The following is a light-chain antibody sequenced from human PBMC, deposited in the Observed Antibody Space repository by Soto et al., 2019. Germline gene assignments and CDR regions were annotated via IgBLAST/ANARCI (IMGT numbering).Light chain of an antibody. Sequence: DIQMTQSPSSVSASVGDRVTITCRASQNIHNLLAWFQQKPVKAPKLLIYAASNLQSGVPSRFSGSASGTDFTLTISSLQPEDFATYYCQQTNRFPLTFGGGTKVESK. CDR1: QNIHNL. J-gene: IGKJ4*01. CDR2: AAS. CDR3: QQTNRFPLT. V-gene: IGKV1-12*01.